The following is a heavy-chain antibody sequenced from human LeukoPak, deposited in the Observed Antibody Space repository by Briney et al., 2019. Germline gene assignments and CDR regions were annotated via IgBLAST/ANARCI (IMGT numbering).Heavy chain of an antibody. D-gene: IGHD5-12*01. CDR2: TYYRSKWYN. CDR1: GDSVSSNIAA. CDR3: ARGPSGYHNT. J-gene: IGHJ4*02. Sequence: SQTLSLTCAISGDSVSSNIAAWNWIRQSPSRGLEWLGRTYYRSKWYNDYAVFLKSLISINPDTYKNQFSLQLNSVTPEDTAVYYCARGPSGYHNTGGQGTLVTVSS. V-gene: IGHV6-1*01.